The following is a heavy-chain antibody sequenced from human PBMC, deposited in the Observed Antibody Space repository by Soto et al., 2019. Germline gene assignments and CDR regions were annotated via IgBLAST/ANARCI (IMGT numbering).Heavy chain of an antibody. CDR1: GFSFGSYE. CDR2: IGDGGDTT. J-gene: IGHJ4*02. D-gene: IGHD3-22*01. Sequence: PVGSLRLSCAASGFSFGSYEMNWVRQAPGKGLEWVSAIGDGGDTTHYADSVKGRFTISRDNSKNTLYLQMDSLRAEDTAVYYCAKNRGIIMIVESWGQGTLVTVSS. CDR3: AKNRGIIMIVES. V-gene: IGHV3-23*01.